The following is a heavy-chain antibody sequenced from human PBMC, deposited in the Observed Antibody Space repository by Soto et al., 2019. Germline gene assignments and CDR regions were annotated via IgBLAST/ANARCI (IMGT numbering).Heavy chain of an antibody. CDR1: GGSIRSTDW. V-gene: IGHV4-4*02. Sequence: SETLSLTCAVSGGSIRSTDWWSWVRQPPGKGLEWIGEIYHSGTTNYNPSLRSRVTISLDKSKNQFSLKLNSVTAADTAVYYCAVPGAGDFDYWGQGTPGTVSS. CDR2: IYHSGTT. CDR3: AVPGAGDFDY. D-gene: IGHD6-13*01. J-gene: IGHJ4*02.